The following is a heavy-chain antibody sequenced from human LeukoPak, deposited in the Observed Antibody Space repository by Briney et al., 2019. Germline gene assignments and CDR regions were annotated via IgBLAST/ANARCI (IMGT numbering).Heavy chain of an antibody. V-gene: IGHV1-69*13. CDR1: GGTFSSYA. CDR2: IIPIFGTA. Sequence: SVKVSCKASGGTFSSYAISWVRQAPGQGLEWMGGIIPIFGTANYAQKFQGRVTITADESTSTAYMELSSLRSEDTAVYYCARGLYCTNGVCYEYYYYYMDVWGKGTTVTVSS. J-gene: IGHJ6*03. CDR3: ARGLYCTNGVCYEYYYYYMDV. D-gene: IGHD2-8*01.